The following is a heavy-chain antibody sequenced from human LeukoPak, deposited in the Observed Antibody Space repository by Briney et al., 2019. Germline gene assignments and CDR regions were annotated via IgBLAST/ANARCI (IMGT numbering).Heavy chain of an antibody. CDR1: GGSISSGDYY. Sequence: PSQTLPLTCIVSGGSISSGDYYWSWIRQHPGKGLEWIGYIYYSGSTYYNPSLKSRITISVDTSKNQFSLKLSSVTAADTAVYYCARDSSYYYDSSGHIWGQGTMVTVSS. V-gene: IGHV4-31*03. CDR3: ARDSSYYYDSSGHI. J-gene: IGHJ3*02. D-gene: IGHD3-22*01. CDR2: IYYSGST.